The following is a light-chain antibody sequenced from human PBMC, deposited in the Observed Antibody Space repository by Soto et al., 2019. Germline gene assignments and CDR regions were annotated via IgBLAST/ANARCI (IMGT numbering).Light chain of an antibody. CDR1: GGSIATNY. CDR2: EDD. J-gene: IGLJ2*01. CDR3: QSHDSTNVV. Sequence: NFMLTQPHSVSESPGKTVTISCTGSGGSIATNYVQWHQQRPGSAPTTVIYEDDKRPSGVPDRFSGSIDRSSNSASLIISGLKTEDEADSYCQSHDSTNVVFGRGTKVTVL. V-gene: IGLV6-57*02.